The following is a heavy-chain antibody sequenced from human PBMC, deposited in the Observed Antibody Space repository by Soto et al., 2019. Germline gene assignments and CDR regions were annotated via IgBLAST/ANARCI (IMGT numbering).Heavy chain of an antibody. CDR1: GGSISSYY. CDR2: IYYSGST. CDR3: AREGYCSGGSCYYLDY. Sequence: SETLSLTCTVSGGSISSYYWSWIRQPPGKGLEWIGYIYYSGSTNYNPSLKSRVTISVDTSKNQFSLKLSSVTAADTAVYYCAREGYCSGGSCYYLDYWGQGTLVTVSS. V-gene: IGHV4-59*01. D-gene: IGHD2-15*01. J-gene: IGHJ4*02.